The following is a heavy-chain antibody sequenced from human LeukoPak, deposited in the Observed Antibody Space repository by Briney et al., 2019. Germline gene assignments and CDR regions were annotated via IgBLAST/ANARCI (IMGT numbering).Heavy chain of an antibody. Sequence: ASVKVSCKASGYTFTSYYMHWVRQAPGQGLEWMGIINPSGGSTSYAQKFQGRVTMTRDTSTSTVYMELSSLRSEDTSVYYCARVARRHYFQHWGQGTLVTVSS. J-gene: IGHJ1*01. V-gene: IGHV1-46*01. CDR3: ARVARRHYFQH. D-gene: IGHD5-12*01. CDR2: INPSGGST. CDR1: GYTFTSYY.